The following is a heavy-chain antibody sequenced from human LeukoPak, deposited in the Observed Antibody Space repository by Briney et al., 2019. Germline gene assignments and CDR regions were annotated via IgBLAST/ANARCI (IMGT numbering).Heavy chain of an antibody. D-gene: IGHD3-9*01. V-gene: IGHV3-33*01. CDR2: IWYDGSNK. Sequence: GGSLRLSCAASGFTFSSYGMHWVRQAPGKGLEWVAVIWYDGSNKYYADSVKGRFTISRDNSKNTLYLQMNSLRAEDTAVYYCARDTYYDILTGPPRHGAFDIWGQGTMVTVSS. J-gene: IGHJ3*02. CDR1: GFTFSSYG. CDR3: ARDTYYDILTGPPRHGAFDI.